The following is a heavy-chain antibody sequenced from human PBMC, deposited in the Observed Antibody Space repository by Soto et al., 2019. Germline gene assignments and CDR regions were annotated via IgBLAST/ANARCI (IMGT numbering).Heavy chain of an antibody. D-gene: IGHD2-2*01. J-gene: IGHJ2*01. CDR3: ARKILGSTSRPNYWYFDL. V-gene: IGHV3-23*01. Sequence: EVHLLESGGGLVQPGGSLRLSCAGSGFTFINYAMNWVRQAPGKGLEWVSSISGGGDAAFFPDSVRGRFTISRDNSQNTVTPQMNSLGVDDTAVYYCARKILGSTSRPNYWYFDLWGRGTLVTVSS. CDR1: GFTFINYA. CDR2: ISGGGDAA.